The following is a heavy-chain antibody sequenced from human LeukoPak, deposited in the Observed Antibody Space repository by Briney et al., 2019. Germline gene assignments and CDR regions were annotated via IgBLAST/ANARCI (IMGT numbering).Heavy chain of an antibody. Sequence: GTSLRLSCAASGFTFTDYAMHWVRQAPGRGLEWVAVISYDGRNTYYRDSVKGRFTISRDNSRNTVSLQMNSLRAEDTALYYCANSNGYCSGGNCYQNYWGQGTLVTVSS. V-gene: IGHV3-30*18. J-gene: IGHJ4*02. CDR3: ANSNGYCSGGNCYQNY. CDR1: GFTFTDYA. D-gene: IGHD2-15*01. CDR2: ISYDGRNT.